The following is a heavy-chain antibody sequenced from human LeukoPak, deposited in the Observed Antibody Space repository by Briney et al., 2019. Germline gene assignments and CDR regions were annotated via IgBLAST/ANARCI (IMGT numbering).Heavy chain of an antibody. J-gene: IGHJ4*02. CDR1: GFTFSSYG. Sequence: PGRSPRLSCAASGFTFSSYGMHWVRQAPGKGLEWVAVISYDGSNKYYADSVKGRFTISRDNSKNTLYLQMNSLRAEDTAVYYCAKDSSSWLATDYWGQGTLVTVSS. CDR2: ISYDGSNK. CDR3: AKDSSSWLATDY. D-gene: IGHD6-13*01. V-gene: IGHV3-30*18.